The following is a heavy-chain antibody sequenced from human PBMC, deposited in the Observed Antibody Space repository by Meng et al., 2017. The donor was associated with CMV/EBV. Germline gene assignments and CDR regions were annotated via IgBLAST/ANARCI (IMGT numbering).Heavy chain of an antibody. D-gene: IGHD3-22*01. CDR1: GFTFSSYA. V-gene: IGHV3-30*04. J-gene: IGHJ4*02. CDR3: ARGRDYDSSGYYGY. CDR2: ISYDGSNK. Sequence: GGSLRLSCAASGFTFSSYAMHWVRQAPGKGLEWVAVISYDGSNKYYADSVKGRFTISRDNSKNTLYLQMNSLRAEDTAVYYCARGRDYDSSGYYGYWGQGTLVTVSS.